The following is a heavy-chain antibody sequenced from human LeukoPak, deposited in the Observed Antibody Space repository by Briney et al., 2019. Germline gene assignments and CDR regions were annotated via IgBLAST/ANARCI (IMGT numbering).Heavy chain of an antibody. D-gene: IGHD5-18*01. Sequence: SVKVPCKASGGTFSSYAISWVRQAPGQGLEWMGRIIPILGIANYAQKFQGRATITADKSTSTAYMELSSLRSEDTAVYYCATWPDTAMVTYYGMDVWGQGTTVTVSS. CDR2: IIPILGIA. CDR3: ATWPDTAMVTYYGMDV. J-gene: IGHJ6*02. CDR1: GGTFSSYA. V-gene: IGHV1-69*04.